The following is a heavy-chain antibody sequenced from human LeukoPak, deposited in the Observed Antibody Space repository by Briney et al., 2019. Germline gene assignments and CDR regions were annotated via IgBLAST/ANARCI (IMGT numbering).Heavy chain of an antibody. D-gene: IGHD5-18*01. CDR3: AKETGDSYGKYYFDY. V-gene: IGHV3-53*01. Sequence: PGGSLRLSCAASGFTVSTNYMNWVRQAPGKGLEWVSILYSGSDTYYADSVKGRITISRDNSRNTVYLQMNSLRAEDTAVYYCAKETGDSYGKYYFDYWGQGTLVTVSS. J-gene: IGHJ4*02. CDR1: GFTVSTNY. CDR2: LYSGSDT.